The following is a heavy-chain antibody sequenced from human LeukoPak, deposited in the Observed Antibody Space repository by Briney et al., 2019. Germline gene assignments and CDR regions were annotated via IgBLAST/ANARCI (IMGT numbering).Heavy chain of an antibody. CDR3: ARGALGAAAKNDAFDI. CDR1: GYTFTSYD. V-gene: IGHV1-8*01. Sequence: RASVKVSCKASGYTFTSYDINWVRQATGQGLEWMGWMNPNSGNTGYAQKFQGRVTMTRNTSISTTYMELSSLRSEDTAVYYCARGALGAAAKNDAFDIWGQGTMVTVSS. CDR2: MNPNSGNT. J-gene: IGHJ3*02. D-gene: IGHD3-16*01.